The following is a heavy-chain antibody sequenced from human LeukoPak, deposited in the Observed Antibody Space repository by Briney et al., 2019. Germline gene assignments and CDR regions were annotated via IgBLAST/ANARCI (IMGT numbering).Heavy chain of an antibody. Sequence: SVKVSCKASGGTFSSYAISWVRQAPGQWLEWIGGLIPIFGTANYAQKFQGRVTITADESTSTAYMELSSLRSEDTAVYYCARHYGDYDISRTLFDYWGQGTLVTVSS. V-gene: IGHV1-69*13. D-gene: IGHD4-17*01. CDR3: ARHYGDYDISRTLFDY. J-gene: IGHJ4*02. CDR1: GGTFSSYA. CDR2: LIPIFGTA.